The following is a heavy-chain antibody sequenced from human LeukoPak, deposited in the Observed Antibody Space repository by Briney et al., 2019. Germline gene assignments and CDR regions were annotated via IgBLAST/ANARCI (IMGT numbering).Heavy chain of an antibody. Sequence: GGSLRLSCAASGFTFSSYAMSWVRQAPGKGLEWVSAISGSGGSTYYADSVKGRFTISRDNSKNTLYLQMNSLRAEDTAVYYCANDFWSGYFGFGYWGPGTLVTVSS. V-gene: IGHV3-23*01. CDR3: ANDFWSGYFGFGY. CDR1: GFTFSSYA. D-gene: IGHD3-3*01. J-gene: IGHJ4*02. CDR2: ISGSGGST.